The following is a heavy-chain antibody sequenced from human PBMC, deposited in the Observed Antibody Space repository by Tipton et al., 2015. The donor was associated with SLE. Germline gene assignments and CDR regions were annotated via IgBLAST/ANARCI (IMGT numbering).Heavy chain of an antibody. Sequence: TLSLTCTVSGGPLTGDYWSWIRQPPGKGLEWIGYVFYTGRTTYNPSLERRVTISIDTSRTQFSLNLTSVTASDTALYYCARQYTTVTGYENWGQGTLVTVSP. CDR1: GGPLTGDY. CDR2: VFYTGRT. D-gene: IGHD4-17*01. J-gene: IGHJ4*02. V-gene: IGHV4-59*08. CDR3: ARQYTTVTGYEN.